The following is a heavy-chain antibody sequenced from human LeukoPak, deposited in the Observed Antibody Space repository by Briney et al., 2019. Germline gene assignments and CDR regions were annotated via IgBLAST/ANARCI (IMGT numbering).Heavy chain of an antibody. V-gene: IGHV1-18*01. J-gene: IGHJ5*02. CDR2: ISAYNGNT. CDR1: GYTFTSYG. CDR3: ARVPSSSRGWFDP. D-gene: IGHD6-6*01. Sequence: ASVKVSCKASGYTFTSYGISWVRQAPGQGLEWMGWISAYNGNTNYAQKLQGRVTITRNTSISTAYMELSSLRSEDTAVYYCARVPSSSRGWFDPWGQGTLVTVSS.